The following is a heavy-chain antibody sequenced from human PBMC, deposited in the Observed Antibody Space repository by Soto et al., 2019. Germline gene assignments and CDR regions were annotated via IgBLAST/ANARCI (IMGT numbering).Heavy chain of an antibody. Sequence: QVQLVQSGAEVKKPGASVKVSGKASGYTFTSYGISWVRQAPGQGLEWMGWVNAYNGNTNYAQKFRGRGTMTTDTSTSTAYMELRSLRSDDTAVYYCAREAVSGRTGFDYWGQGTLVTVSS. CDR2: VNAYNGNT. CDR3: AREAVSGRTGFDY. D-gene: IGHD6-19*01. J-gene: IGHJ4*02. V-gene: IGHV1-18*01. CDR1: GYTFTSYG.